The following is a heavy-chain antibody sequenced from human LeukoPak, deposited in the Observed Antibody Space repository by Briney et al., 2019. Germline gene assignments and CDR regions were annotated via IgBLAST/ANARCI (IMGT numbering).Heavy chain of an antibody. Sequence: ASVKVSCKASGYTFTSYAMHWVRQAPGQRLEWMGWINAGNGNTKYSQKFQGRVTITRDTSASTAYMELSSLRSEDTAVYYCARDLGGIAAAGQFDYWGQGTLVTVSS. J-gene: IGHJ4*02. CDR2: INAGNGNT. CDR1: GYTFTSYA. CDR3: ARDLGGIAAAGQFDY. D-gene: IGHD6-13*01. V-gene: IGHV1-3*01.